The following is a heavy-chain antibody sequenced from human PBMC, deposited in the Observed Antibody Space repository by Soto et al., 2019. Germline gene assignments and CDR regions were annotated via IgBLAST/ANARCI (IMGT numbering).Heavy chain of an antibody. D-gene: IGHD3-9*01. CDR1: GGYISSYY. V-gene: IGHV4-59*01. J-gene: IGHJ3*02. Sequence: SETLSLTCTVSGGYISSYYWSWIRQHPGKGLEWIGYIYYSGSTNYNPSLKSRVTISVDTSKNQFSLKLSSVTAADTAVYYCARDRRIYDILTGFSSPTDDAFDIWGQGTMVTVSS. CDR2: IYYSGST. CDR3: ARDRRIYDILTGFSSPTDDAFDI.